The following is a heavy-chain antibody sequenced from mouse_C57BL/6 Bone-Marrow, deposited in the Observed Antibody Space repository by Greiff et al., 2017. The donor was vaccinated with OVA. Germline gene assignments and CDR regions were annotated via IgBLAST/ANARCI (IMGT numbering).Heavy chain of an antibody. J-gene: IGHJ4*01. D-gene: IGHD2-2*01. V-gene: IGHV5-12*01. Sequence: EVQLQQSGGGLVQPGGSLKLSCAASGFTFSDYYMYWVRQTPEKRLEWVAYISNGGGSTYYPDTVKGRFTISRDNAKNTLYLQMSRLKSEDTAMYYCARGGLRRGVYYAMDYWGQGTSVTVSS. CDR2: ISNGGGST. CDR3: ARGGLRRGVYYAMDY. CDR1: GFTFSDYY.